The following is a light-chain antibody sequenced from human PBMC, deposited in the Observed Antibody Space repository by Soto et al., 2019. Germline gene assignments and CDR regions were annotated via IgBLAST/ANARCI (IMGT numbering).Light chain of an antibody. Sequence: IQMTQSTASLSASVGDRVTITCRASQSVRDYLNWYQHKPGMAPQLLIYAASKLHSGVPSRFSGSGSGTDFTLTITSLQPEDFATYYCQQTFGIFPWTFGQGTKVDIK. CDR3: QQTFGIFPWT. CDR1: QSVRDY. V-gene: IGKV1-39*01. CDR2: AAS. J-gene: IGKJ1*01.